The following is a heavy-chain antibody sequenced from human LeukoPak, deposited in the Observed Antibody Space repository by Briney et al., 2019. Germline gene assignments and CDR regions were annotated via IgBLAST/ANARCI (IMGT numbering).Heavy chain of an antibody. Sequence: GGSLRLSCAASGFTFSRYGMHWVRQAPGKGLEWVAFIRYDGSNQYYADSVKGRFTISRDNSKNTLYLEMNSLRAEDTAVYYCARVWGTTREVDYWGQGTLVTVSS. V-gene: IGHV3-30*02. CDR1: GFTFSRYG. CDR2: IRYDGSNQ. D-gene: IGHD3-16*01. CDR3: ARVWGTTREVDY. J-gene: IGHJ4*02.